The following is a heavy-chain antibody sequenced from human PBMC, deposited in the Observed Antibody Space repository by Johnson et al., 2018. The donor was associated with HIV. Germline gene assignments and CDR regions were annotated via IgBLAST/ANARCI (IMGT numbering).Heavy chain of an antibody. D-gene: IGHD6-13*01. CDR3: ARVTGITAIRAEWDAFDI. CDR1: GFTFSSYW. J-gene: IGHJ3*02. CDR2: IKQDGSEK. V-gene: IGHV3-7*01. Sequence: VQLVESGGGVVQPGRSLRLSCAASGFTFSSYWMSWVRQAPGKGLEWVANIKQDGSEKYYVDSVKGRFTISRDNAKNSLFLQMHSLRAEDTAVYYCARVTGITAIRAEWDAFDIWGQGTMVTVSS.